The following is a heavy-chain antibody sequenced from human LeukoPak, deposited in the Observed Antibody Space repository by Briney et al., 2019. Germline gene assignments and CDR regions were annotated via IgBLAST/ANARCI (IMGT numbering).Heavy chain of an antibody. Sequence: SVKVSCKASGYTFSNYGINWVRQAPGQGREWMGGIMPIFGTANYAQKFQGRVTITADKSTSAAYMELSSLRSEDTAIYYCARRGAAAGTVSWFDPWGQGTLVTVSS. CDR2: IMPIFGTA. CDR3: ARRGAAAGTVSWFDP. V-gene: IGHV1-69*06. D-gene: IGHD6-13*01. CDR1: GYTFSNYG. J-gene: IGHJ5*02.